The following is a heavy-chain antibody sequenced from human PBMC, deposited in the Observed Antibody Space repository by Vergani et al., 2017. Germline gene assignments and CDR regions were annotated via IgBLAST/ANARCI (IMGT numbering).Heavy chain of an antibody. CDR1: DSSIMTNPY. D-gene: IGHD3-10*01. CDR3: ARHRGSGGFFPSSYFYGMDV. V-gene: IGHV4-38-2*01. J-gene: IGHJ6*04. Sequence: QVQLQESGPGLVKPSETLTLTCDVSDSSIMTNPYWGWFRQSPGKGLEWIGCIHPSGDTLYNSSLNSRVSISIVSSSKFSLSLTSVTAADTAIYYCARHRGSGGFFPSSYFYGMDVWGNGTTVTVSS. CDR2: IHPSGDT.